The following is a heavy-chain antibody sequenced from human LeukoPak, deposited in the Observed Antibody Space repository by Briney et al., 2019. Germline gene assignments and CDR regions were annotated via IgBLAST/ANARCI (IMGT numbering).Heavy chain of an antibody. CDR2: ISSNGGST. CDR3: VKDLAVAATPILDY. V-gene: IGHV3-64D*06. CDR1: GFIFSSYA. J-gene: IGHJ4*02. Sequence: GGSLRLSCSASGFIFSSYAMHWVRQAPGKGLEYVSAISSNGGSTYYADFVKGRFTISRDNSKNTLYLQMSSLRAEDTAVYYCVKDLAVAATPILDYWGQGTLVTVSS. D-gene: IGHD2-15*01.